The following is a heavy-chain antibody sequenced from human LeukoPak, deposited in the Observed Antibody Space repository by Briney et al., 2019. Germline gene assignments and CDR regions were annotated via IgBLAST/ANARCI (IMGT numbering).Heavy chain of an antibody. CDR1: GFAFSNYW. D-gene: IGHD4-17*01. V-gene: IGHV3-7*01. J-gene: IGHJ4*02. CDR2: IKQDGSEK. Sequence: GGSLRLSCAASGFAFSNYWMTWVRQAPGKGLEWVANIKQDGSEKYYVDSVKGRFTISRDNAKNSLYLQMNSLRAEDTAVYYCARAHTAYGDYGGYFDYWGQGTLVTVSS. CDR3: ARAHTAYGDYGGYFDY.